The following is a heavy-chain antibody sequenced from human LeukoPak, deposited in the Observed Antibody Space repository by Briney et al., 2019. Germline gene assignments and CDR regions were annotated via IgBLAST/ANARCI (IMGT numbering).Heavy chain of an antibody. D-gene: IGHD1-1*01. V-gene: IGHV1-69*06. CDR1: GGTLSSYT. CDR3: AREWKDAFDI. J-gene: IGHJ3*02. Sequence: GASVKVSCKASGGTLSSYTISWVRQAPGQGLEWMGGIIPFFGTTNYAQKFQGRVTITADKSTSTAYMELSSLRSEDTAVYYCAREWKDAFDIWGQGTMVTVSS. CDR2: IIPFFGTT.